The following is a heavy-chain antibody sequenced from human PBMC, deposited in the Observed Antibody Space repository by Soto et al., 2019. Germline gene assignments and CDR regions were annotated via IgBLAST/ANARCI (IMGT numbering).Heavy chain of an antibody. Sequence: PGGSLRLSCAASGFTFSDYYMSWIRQAPGKGLEWVSYISSSGSTIYYADSVKGRFTISRDNAKNSLYLQMNSLRAEDTAVYYCASCRRYGGPLGWFDPWGQGTLVTVSS. CDR2: ISSSGSTI. CDR3: ASCRRYGGPLGWFDP. CDR1: GFTFSDYY. V-gene: IGHV3-11*01. D-gene: IGHD4-17*01. J-gene: IGHJ5*02.